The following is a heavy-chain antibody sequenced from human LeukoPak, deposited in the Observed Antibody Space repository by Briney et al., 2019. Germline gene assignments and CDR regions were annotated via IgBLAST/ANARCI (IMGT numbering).Heavy chain of an antibody. Sequence: SETLSLTCTVSGGSISSGGYSWSWVRQHPGKGLEWIGYIYYSGSTYYNPSLKSRVTISVDTSKNQFSLKLSSVTAADTAVYYCARGVAAAGSDYWGQGTLVTVSS. V-gene: IGHV4-31*03. J-gene: IGHJ4*02. CDR1: GGSISSGGYS. CDR2: IYYSGST. CDR3: ARGVAAAGSDY. D-gene: IGHD6-13*01.